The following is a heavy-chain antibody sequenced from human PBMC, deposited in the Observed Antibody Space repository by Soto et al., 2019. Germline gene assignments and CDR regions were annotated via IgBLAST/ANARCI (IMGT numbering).Heavy chain of an antibody. V-gene: IGHV1-18*01. D-gene: IGHD3-9*01. CDR3: PRAQSERLPYSAWTTRSRAFDI. J-gene: IGHJ3*02. CDR2: ISAYNGNT. Sequence: ASVKVSCKASCYTFTSYGISWVRQAPGQGLERMGWISAYNGNTNYAQKLQGRVTMTTDTSTSTAYMELRSLRSDDTAVYYCPRAQSERLPYSAWTTRSRAFDICCEGTIVTV. CDR1: CYTFTSYG.